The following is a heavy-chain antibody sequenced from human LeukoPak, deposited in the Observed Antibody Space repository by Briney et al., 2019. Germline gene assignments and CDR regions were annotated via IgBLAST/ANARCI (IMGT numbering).Heavy chain of an antibody. CDR2: IKEDGSEK. V-gene: IGHV3-7*01. Sequence: PGGSLRLSCAASGFTFSIYWMSWVRRAPGKGLEWVANIKEDGSEKYYVDSVKGRFTISRDNAKNSLYLQMNRLRVEDTAVYYCARDRWKAFDCWGQGTLVTVSS. D-gene: IGHD1-1*01. CDR1: GFTFSIYW. CDR3: ARDRWKAFDC. J-gene: IGHJ4*02.